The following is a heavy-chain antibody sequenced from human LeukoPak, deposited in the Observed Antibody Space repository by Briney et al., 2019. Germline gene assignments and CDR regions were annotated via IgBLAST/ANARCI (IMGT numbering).Heavy chain of an antibody. V-gene: IGHV3-30*04. CDR3: AREVQEYYFDY. CDR2: ISYDGSSK. Sequence: GRSLRLSCAASGFTFSSYAMHWVRQAPGKGLEWVAVISYDGSSKYYADSVKGRFTISRDNSKNTLYLQMNSLRAEDTAVYYCAREVQEYYFDYWGQGTLVTVSS. D-gene: IGHD1-1*01. J-gene: IGHJ4*02. CDR1: GFTFSSYA.